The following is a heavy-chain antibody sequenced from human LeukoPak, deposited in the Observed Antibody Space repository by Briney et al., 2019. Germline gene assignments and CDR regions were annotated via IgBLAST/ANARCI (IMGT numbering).Heavy chain of an antibody. J-gene: IGHJ6*02. CDR3: ARDRYSSGWYSPYYYYGMDV. Sequence: GASVKVSCKASGYTSTGYYMHWVRQAPGQGLEWMGWINPNSGGTNYAQKFQGWVTMTRDTSISTAYMELSRLRSDDTAVYYCARDRYSSGWYSPYYYYGMDVWGQGTTVTVSS. CDR1: GYTSTGYY. D-gene: IGHD6-19*01. V-gene: IGHV1-2*04. CDR2: INPNSGGT.